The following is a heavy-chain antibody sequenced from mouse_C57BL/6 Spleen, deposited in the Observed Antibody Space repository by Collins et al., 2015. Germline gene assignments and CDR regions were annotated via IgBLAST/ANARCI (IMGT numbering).Heavy chain of an antibody. J-gene: IGHJ4*01. CDR2: IHPNSGST. D-gene: IGHD2-4*01. CDR3: ARGEGDYDQAMDY. Sequence: QVQLQQPGAELVKPGASVKLSRKASGYTFTSYWMHWVKQRPGQGLEWIGMIHPNSGSTNYNEKFKSKATLTVDKSSSTAYMQLSSLTSEDSAVYYCARGEGDYDQAMDYWGQGTSVTVSS. CDR1: GYTFTSYW. V-gene: IGHV1-64*01.